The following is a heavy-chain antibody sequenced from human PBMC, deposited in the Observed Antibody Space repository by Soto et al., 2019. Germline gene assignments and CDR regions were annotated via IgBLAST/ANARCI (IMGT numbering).Heavy chain of an antibody. J-gene: IGHJ4*02. CDR1: GYSLTELS. CDR2: FDPEDGET. CDR3: ATLTTVTTGFFLDY. D-gene: IGHD4-17*01. Sequence: ASVKVSCKVSGYSLTELSMHWVRQAPGKGLEWMGGFDPEDGETIYAQKFRGRVTMTEDTSTDTAYMELSSLRSEDTAVYYCATLTTVTTGFFLDYWGQGTLVTVSS. V-gene: IGHV1-24*01.